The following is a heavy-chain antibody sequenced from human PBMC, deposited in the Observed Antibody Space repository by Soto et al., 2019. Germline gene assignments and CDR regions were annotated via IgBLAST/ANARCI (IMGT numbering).Heavy chain of an antibody. Sequence: QVQLVESGGGVVQPGRSLRLSCAASGFTFSSYGMHWVRQAPGKGLEWVAVIWDDGSNKYYADSVKGRFTISRDNSKNTLYLQMNSLRAEDTAVYYCARDRYSSGWYDLHYSGQGTLVTVSS. V-gene: IGHV3-33*01. D-gene: IGHD6-19*01. J-gene: IGHJ4*02. CDR1: GFTFSSYG. CDR3: ARDRYSSGWYDLHY. CDR2: IWDDGSNK.